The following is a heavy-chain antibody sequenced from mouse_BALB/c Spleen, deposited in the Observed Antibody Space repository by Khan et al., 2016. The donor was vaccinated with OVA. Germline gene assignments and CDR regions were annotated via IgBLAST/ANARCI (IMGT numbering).Heavy chain of an antibody. V-gene: IGHV1-77*01. CDR2: ISPGSGDT. D-gene: IGHD1-2*01. CDR1: GYTFTDYY. Sequence: QVQLQQPGAELARPGASVKLSCKASGYTFTDYYINWVKLRTGQGLEWIGEISPGSGDTYYNERFKGKVTLTADKSSSTAYMQLSSLTAEASAVYFCARRNYFGYTFAYWGQGTLVTVSA. CDR3: ARRNYFGYTFAY. J-gene: IGHJ3*01.